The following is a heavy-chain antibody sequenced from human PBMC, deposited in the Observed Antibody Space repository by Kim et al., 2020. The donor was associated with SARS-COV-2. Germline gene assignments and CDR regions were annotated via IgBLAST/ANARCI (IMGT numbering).Heavy chain of an antibody. CDR3: ARGSEWVVDV. D-gene: IGHD1-26*01. CDR1: GFTFSSYS. V-gene: IGHV3-74*01. Sequence: GGSLRLSCAASGFTFSSYSMHWVRQAPGKGLEWVSLIISDMINTYYADSVKGRFTISRDNAKNTLNLEMNSLRAEDTAVYYCARGSEWVVDV. J-gene: IGHJ3*01. CDR2: IISDMINT.